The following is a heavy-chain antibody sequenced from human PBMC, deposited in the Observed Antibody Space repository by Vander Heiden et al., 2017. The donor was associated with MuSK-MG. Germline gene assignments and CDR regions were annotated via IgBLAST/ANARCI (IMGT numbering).Heavy chain of an antibody. CDR3: ARDERYFDSSGYYCYY. J-gene: IGHJ4*02. CDR1: GGSLSAFY. Sequence: QVQLQQWGAGLLKPSETLSLTCAVSGGSLSAFYWSWIRQSPGKGLEWIGEINDSGSTNYNQSLKSRVTISVDKSKNQFSLRLTSVTAADTAVYYCARDERYFDSSGYYCYYWGQGTLVTVSS. CDR2: INDSGST. D-gene: IGHD3-22*01. V-gene: IGHV4-34*01.